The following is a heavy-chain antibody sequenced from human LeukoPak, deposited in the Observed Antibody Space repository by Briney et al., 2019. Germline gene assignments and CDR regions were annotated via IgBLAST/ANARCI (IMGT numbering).Heavy chain of an antibody. CDR3: ARSLAAAPNWFDP. J-gene: IGHJ5*02. CDR1: GGSISSGGYS. CDR2: IYHSGST. Sequence: SQTLSLTCAVSGGSISSGGYSWSWIRQPPGKGLEWIGYIYHSGSTYYNPSLKSRVTISVDGSKNQFSLKLSSVTAADTAVYYCARSLAAAPNWFDPWGQGTLVTVSS. D-gene: IGHD6-25*01. V-gene: IGHV4-30-2*01.